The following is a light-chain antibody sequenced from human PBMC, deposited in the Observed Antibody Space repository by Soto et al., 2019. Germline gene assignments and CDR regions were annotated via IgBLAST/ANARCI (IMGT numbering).Light chain of an antibody. Sequence: DIQMTQSPSSLSASVGDRVTITCRASHGISNYLAWYQQKPGKVPKLLIYAASTLQSGVPSRFSGSASATDSTLTISSLPHEDVATYYCQKYTSLSRAFGQGTKVDIK. CDR1: HGISNY. V-gene: IGKV1-27*01. CDR2: AAS. J-gene: IGKJ1*01. CDR3: QKYTSLSRA.